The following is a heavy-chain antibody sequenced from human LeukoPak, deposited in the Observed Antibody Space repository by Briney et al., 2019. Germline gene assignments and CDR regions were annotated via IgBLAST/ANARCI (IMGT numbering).Heavy chain of an antibody. CDR1: GFTFSSFP. CDR2: TFPSGDEI. V-gene: IGHV3-23*01. CDR3: AKGGIAAAGTLDY. D-gene: IGHD6-13*01. Sequence: GGSLRLSCAASGFTFSSFPMIWVRQAPGKGLEWVSSTFPSGDEIHYADSVKGRFTISRDNSKNTLYLQMNSLRAEDTAVYYCAKGGIAAAGTLDYWGQEPWSPSPQ. J-gene: IGHJ4*01.